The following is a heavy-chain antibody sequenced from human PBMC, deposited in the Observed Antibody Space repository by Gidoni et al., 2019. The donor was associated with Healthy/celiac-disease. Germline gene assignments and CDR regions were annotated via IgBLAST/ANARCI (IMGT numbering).Heavy chain of an antibody. CDR3: ARFIWGLDV. Sequence: EVQLVESGGGLVQPGGSLRLSCAASGFTFSSYSMNWVRQAPGKGLEWVSYISSSSSTIYYADSVKGLFTISRDNAKNSLYLQMNSLRAEDTAVYYCARFIWGLDVWGQGTTVTVSS. CDR2: ISSSSSTI. CDR1: GFTFSSYS. J-gene: IGHJ6*02. V-gene: IGHV3-48*04. D-gene: IGHD2-21*01.